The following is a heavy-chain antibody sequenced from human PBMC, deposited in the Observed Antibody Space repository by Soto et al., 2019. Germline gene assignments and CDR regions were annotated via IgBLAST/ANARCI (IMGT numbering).Heavy chain of an antibody. J-gene: IGHJ6*02. CDR3: ARHLGGNHYYYGMDV. Sequence: SVKVCCKASGGTFSSYASSWVRQAPGQGLEWMGGIIPIFGTADYAQKFQGRVTITADDFTSTAYMELSSLRSEDTAVYYCARHLGGNHYYYGMDVWGQGTTVTVSS. CDR1: GGTFSSYA. V-gene: IGHV1-69*13. CDR2: IIPIFGTA. D-gene: IGHD3-16*01.